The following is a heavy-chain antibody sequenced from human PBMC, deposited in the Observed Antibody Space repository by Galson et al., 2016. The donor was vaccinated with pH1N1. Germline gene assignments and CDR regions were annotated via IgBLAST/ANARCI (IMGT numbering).Heavy chain of an antibody. CDR1: GDSISTSRFY. J-gene: IGHJ6*02. CDR3: ARSYSGYDRHYYSGMDV. V-gene: IGHV4-39*01. CDR2: IYYSGNT. Sequence: SETLSLTCTVSGDSISTSRFYWGWIRQPPGKGLEWIASIYYSGNTYYNPSLKSRVTISVDTSNNQFSLKLSSVTAADTAVYYCARSYSGYDRHYYSGMDVWGQGTTVTVSS. D-gene: IGHD5-12*01.